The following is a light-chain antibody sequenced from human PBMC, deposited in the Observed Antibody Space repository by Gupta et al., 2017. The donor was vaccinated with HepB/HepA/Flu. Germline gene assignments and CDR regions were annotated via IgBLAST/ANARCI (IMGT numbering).Light chain of an antibody. CDR2: ETS. CDR3: QQQGGYPLT. CDR1: HNINQW. Sequence: DIQMTQSPSILSASVGDRVTITCRASHNINQWVAWYQQKPGKAPKLLISETSEVQDGVPSRFSGSGXGTXFTLTIXSRQPDDFAIYYCQQQGGYPLTFGXGTKVETK. V-gene: IGKV1-5*03. J-gene: IGKJ4*01.